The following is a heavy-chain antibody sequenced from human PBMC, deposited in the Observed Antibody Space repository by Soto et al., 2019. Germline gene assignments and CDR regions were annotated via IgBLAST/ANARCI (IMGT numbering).Heavy chain of an antibody. CDR3: AREGQAAAGPGEFDY. CDR1: GFTFSSYS. V-gene: IGHV3-48*01. J-gene: IGHJ4*02. Sequence: GGSLRLSCAASGFTFSSYSMNWVRQAPGKGLEWVSYISSSSSTIYYADSVKGRFTISRDNAKNSLYLQMNSLRAEDTAVYYCAREGQAAAGPGEFDYWGQGTLVTVSS. CDR2: ISSSSSTI. D-gene: IGHD6-13*01.